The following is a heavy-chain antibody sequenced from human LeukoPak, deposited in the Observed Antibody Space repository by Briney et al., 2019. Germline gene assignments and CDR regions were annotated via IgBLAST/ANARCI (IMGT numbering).Heavy chain of an antibody. J-gene: IGHJ5*02. Sequence: TGGSLRLSCAASGFTFSSYAMTWVRQAPGKGLEWVSAISGSGGSTYYADSVKGRFTISRDNSKNTLYLQMNSLRAKDTAVYYCATTKPQDSSGYPSSMVPWGQGTLVTVSS. CDR1: GFTFSSYA. CDR2: ISGSGGST. CDR3: ATTKPQDSSGYPSSMVP. D-gene: IGHD3-22*01. V-gene: IGHV3-23*01.